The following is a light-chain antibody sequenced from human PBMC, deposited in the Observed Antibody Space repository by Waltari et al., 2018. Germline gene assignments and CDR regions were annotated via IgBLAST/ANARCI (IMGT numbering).Light chain of an antibody. V-gene: IGKV3-20*01. CDR1: QGVGKY. J-gene: IGKJ1*01. CDR3: QKYDFLPAT. Sequence: VLTQSQGTVSLCLVDRDTLPCMASQGVGKYLAWYQQRPGQAPRLLLYHASIRANGIPDRFSGSGSGTDFSLTISRLEPEDFAVYYCQKYDFLPATFGQGTTVEIK. CDR2: HAS.